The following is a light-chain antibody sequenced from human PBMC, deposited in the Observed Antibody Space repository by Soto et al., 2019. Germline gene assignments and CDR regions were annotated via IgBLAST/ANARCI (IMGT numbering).Light chain of an antibody. CDR1: QSVRSN. CDR2: GAY. Sequence: EVVMTQSPANLSVSPGGRGNLACSASQSVRSNLAWYQQKPGQSHRLIIYGAYNRATGIPARFSGSGSGTEFTLTISSLKSEDFAVYYCQQYTNWPPITLGTGTRLEIK. J-gene: IGKJ5*01. V-gene: IGKV3-15*01. CDR3: QQYTNWPPIT.